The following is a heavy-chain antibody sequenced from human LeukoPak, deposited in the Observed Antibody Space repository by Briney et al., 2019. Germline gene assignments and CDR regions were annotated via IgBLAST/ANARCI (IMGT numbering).Heavy chain of an antibody. V-gene: IGHV4-34*01. D-gene: IGHD3-22*01. CDR3: AGRPYDSSGLDY. Sequence: PSETLSLTCAVYGGSFSGYYWSWIRQPPGKGVEWSGEINHSGSTNYNPSLKSRVTISVDTSKNHFSLKLSSVTAADAAVYYCAGRPYDSSGLDYWGQGTLVTVAS. CDR1: GGSFSGYY. CDR2: INHSGST. J-gene: IGHJ4*02.